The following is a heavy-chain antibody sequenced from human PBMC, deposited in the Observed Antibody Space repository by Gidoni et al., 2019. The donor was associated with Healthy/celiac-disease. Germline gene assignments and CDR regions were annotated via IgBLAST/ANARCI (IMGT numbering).Heavy chain of an antibody. J-gene: IGHJ6*02. V-gene: IGHV1-8*01. CDR2: MNPNRGNT. CDR3: ARGNSGWYYYYYGMDV. Sequence: QVQLVQSGAEVKKPGASVKVSCKASGYTFTSYDINWVRQATGQGLEWMGWMNPNRGNTGYAKKFQGRVTMTRNTSISTAYMELSSLRSEDTAVYYCARGNSGWYYYYYGMDVWGQGTTVTVSS. D-gene: IGHD6-19*01. CDR1: GYTFTSYD.